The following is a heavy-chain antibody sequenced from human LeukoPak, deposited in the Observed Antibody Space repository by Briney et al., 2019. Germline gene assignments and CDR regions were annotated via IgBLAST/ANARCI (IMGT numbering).Heavy chain of an antibody. CDR3: ASEGGPYDSGSGSASGGNY. J-gene: IGHJ4*02. CDR2: IIVSVRTI. D-gene: IGHD3-3*01. V-gene: IGHV3-48*03. Sequence: GGSLRLSCAVSGLSLTIYTMKGVRDAPGKGLWWISYIIVSVRTIYYADSVQGRFSISRDNAKNSLYLQMNSLRADDTATYYCASEGGPYDSGSGSASGGNYWGQGTLVIVSS. CDR1: GLSLTIYT.